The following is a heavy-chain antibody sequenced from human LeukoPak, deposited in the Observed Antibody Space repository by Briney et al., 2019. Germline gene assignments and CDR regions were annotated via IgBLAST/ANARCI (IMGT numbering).Heavy chain of an antibody. CDR1: GGSFSGYY. V-gene: IGHV4-34*01. D-gene: IGHD6-19*01. J-gene: IGHJ4*02. Sequence: SETLSLTCAVYGGSFSGYYWSRIRQPPRKGLEWIGEINHSGSTNYNPSLKSRVTISVDTSKNQFSLKLSSVTAADTAVYYCARFGSGWHYFDYWGQGTLVTVSS. CDR3: ARFGSGWHYFDY. CDR2: INHSGST.